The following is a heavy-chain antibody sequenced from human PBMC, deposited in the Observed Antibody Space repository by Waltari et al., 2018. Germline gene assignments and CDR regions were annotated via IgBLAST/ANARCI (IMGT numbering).Heavy chain of an antibody. CDR2: INAGNGNT. J-gene: IGHJ5*02. Sequence: QVQLVQSGAEVKKPGASVKVSCKASGYTFTSYAMHLVRQAPGQRLEWMGWINAGNGNTKYSQKFQGRVTITRDTSASTAYMELSSLRSEDTAVYYCARSSSWYWIGWFDPWGQGTLVTVSS. CDR1: GYTFTSYA. V-gene: IGHV1-3*01. CDR3: ARSSSWYWIGWFDP. D-gene: IGHD6-13*01.